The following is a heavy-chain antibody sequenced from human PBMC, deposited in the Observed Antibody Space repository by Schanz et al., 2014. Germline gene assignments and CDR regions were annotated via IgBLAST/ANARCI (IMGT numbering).Heavy chain of an antibody. CDR1: GFSFSTHA. CDR3: AREEGYGYGPGAFDI. CDR2: ISGSGRDT. Sequence: EVQLVESGGGLVQPGGSLRLSCAASGFSFSTHAMSWVRQAPGKGPEWFSAISGSGRDTYYAASVKGRFTISRDNSKNTLSLQMNSLRAEDTAVYYCAREEGYGYGPGAFDIWGQGTMVTVSS. V-gene: IGHV3-23*04. J-gene: IGHJ3*02. D-gene: IGHD5-18*01.